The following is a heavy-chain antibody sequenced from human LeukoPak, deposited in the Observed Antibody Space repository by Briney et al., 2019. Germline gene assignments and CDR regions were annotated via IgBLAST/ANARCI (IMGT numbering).Heavy chain of an antibody. CDR3: AKDRYYYDSSGYFY. CDR1: GFTFISYA. V-gene: IGHV3-30*04. D-gene: IGHD3-22*01. J-gene: IGHJ4*02. CDR2: ISFHGTDS. Sequence: GGSLRLSCAASGFTFISYAIHWVRQAPGKGLEWVAVISFHGTDSFYADSVKGRFTISRDNSKNTLYLQMNSLRAEDTAVYYCAKDRYYYDSSGYFYWGQGTLVTVSS.